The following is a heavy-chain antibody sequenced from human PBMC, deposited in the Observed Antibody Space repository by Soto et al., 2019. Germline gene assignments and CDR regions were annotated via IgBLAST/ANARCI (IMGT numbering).Heavy chain of an antibody. V-gene: IGHV3-33*01. CDR1: GFTFSSYG. CDR2: IWYDGSNK. Sequence: QVQLVESGGGVVQPGRSLRLSCAASGFTFSSYGMHWVRQAPGKGLEWVAVIWYDGSNKYYADSVKGRFTISRDNSKNTLYLQMNSLRAEDTAVYYCVRDSRYYDFWSGYYDNWFDPWGQGTLVTVSS. J-gene: IGHJ5*02. D-gene: IGHD3-3*01. CDR3: VRDSRYYDFWSGYYDNWFDP.